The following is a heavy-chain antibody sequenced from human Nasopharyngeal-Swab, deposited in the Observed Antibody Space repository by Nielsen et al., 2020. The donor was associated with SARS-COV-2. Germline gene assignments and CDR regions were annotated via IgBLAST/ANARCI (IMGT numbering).Heavy chain of an antibody. V-gene: IGHV3-73*01. D-gene: IGHD2-2*01. CDR3: TRRSGYCSSTSCRGGDY. J-gene: IGHJ4*02. CDR2: IRSKANSYAT. Sequence: GGSLRLSCAASGFTFSSYRMNWVRQAPGKGLEWVGRIRSKANSYATAYAASVKGRFTISRDDSKNTAYLQMNSLKTEDTAVYYCTRRSGYCSSTSCRGGDYWGQGTLVTVSS. CDR1: GFTFSSYR.